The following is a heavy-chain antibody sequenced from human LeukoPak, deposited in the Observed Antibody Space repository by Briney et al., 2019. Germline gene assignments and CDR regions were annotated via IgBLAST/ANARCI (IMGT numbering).Heavy chain of an antibody. Sequence: GGSLRLSCATSGFTFSSYSMNWVRQAPGKGLEWVSSISSSSSYIYYADSEKGRFTISRDNAKNSLYLQMNSLRAEDTAVYYCARAGSGYRDYWGQGTLVTVSS. J-gene: IGHJ4*02. CDR2: ISSSSSYI. V-gene: IGHV3-21*01. D-gene: IGHD3-3*01. CDR3: ARAGSGYRDY. CDR1: GFTFSSYS.